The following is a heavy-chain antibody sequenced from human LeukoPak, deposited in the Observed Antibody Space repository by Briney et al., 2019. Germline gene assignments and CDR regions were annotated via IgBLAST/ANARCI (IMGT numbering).Heavy chain of an antibody. V-gene: IGHV3-30*18. CDR2: ISYDGSKM. CDR1: GFSFNNYG. Sequence: GGSLRLSCGASGFSFNNYGMHWVRQAPGKGLEWVAVISYDGSKMYYADSVKGRFTISRDNSRNTLYLQMNSLRAADTAVYYCAKDRSGYYVYWGQGTLVTVSS. J-gene: IGHJ4*02. CDR3: AKDRSGYYVY. D-gene: IGHD3-22*01.